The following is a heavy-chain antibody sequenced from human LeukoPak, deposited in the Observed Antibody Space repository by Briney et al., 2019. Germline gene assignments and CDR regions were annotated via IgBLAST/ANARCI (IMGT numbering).Heavy chain of an antibody. CDR2: IYYSGST. Sequence: PSETLSLTCTVSGGSISSYYWSWIRQPPGKGLEWIGYIYYSGSTNYNPSLKSRVTISVDTSKNQFSLKLSSVTAADTAVYYCARHRAAAGTKRLDYWGQGTLVTVSS. J-gene: IGHJ4*02. CDR1: GGSISSYY. V-gene: IGHV4-59*01. D-gene: IGHD6-13*01. CDR3: ARHRAAAGTKRLDY.